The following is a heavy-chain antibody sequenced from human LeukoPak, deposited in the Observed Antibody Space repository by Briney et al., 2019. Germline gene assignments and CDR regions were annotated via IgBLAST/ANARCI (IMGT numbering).Heavy chain of an antibody. D-gene: IGHD5-12*01. V-gene: IGHV3-30*02. J-gene: IGHJ6*03. Sequence: GGSLRLSCAASGFTFISYGMHWVRQAPGKGLEWVAFIRYDGSNRYYADSVKGRFTISRDNSKNTLYLQMKSLRAEDTAVYYCAKGGGYEAQYYYYYLDVWGKGTTVTISS. CDR1: GFTFISYG. CDR2: IRYDGSNR. CDR3: AKGGGYEAQYYYYYLDV.